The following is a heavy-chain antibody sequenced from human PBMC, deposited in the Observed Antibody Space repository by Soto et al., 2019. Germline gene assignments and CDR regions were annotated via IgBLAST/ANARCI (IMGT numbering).Heavy chain of an antibody. J-gene: IGHJ6*02. V-gene: IGHV1-2*02. CDR3: ARERYQVISDGMDV. D-gene: IGHD2-2*01. CDR1: GYTFTGYY. CDR2: INPETGGT. Sequence: QVQLVQSGADVKTPGASVRVSCKASGYTFTGYYVHWVREAPGQGLEWMGWINPETGGTSYAQKCQGRVTLSRDTSINTAYPELSRLRFDDAAVYFCARERYQVISDGMDVWGQGTTVTVSS.